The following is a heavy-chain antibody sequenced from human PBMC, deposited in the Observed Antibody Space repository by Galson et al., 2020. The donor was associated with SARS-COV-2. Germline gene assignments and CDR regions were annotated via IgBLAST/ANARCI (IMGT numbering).Heavy chain of an antibody. CDR2: ISYDGST. CDR3: AKLAEGRRSSEDY. J-gene: IGHJ4*02. CDR1: IGSMTSHY. D-gene: IGHD1-26*01. Sequence: ETSETLSLTCAVSIGSMTSHYWSWIRQAPGKGLEWIGYISYDGSTTYKPPLKSRVTISIDTSKNQFSLRLTSVTAADTALYYCAKLAEGRRSSEDYWGQGTRVTVSS. V-gene: IGHV4-59*08.